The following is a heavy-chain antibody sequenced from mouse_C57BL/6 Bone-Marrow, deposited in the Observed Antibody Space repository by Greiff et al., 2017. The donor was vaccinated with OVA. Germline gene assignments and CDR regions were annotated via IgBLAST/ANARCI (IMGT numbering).Heavy chain of an antibody. V-gene: IGHV1-69*01. Sequence: QVQLQQPGAELVMPGASVKLSCKASGYTFTSYWMHWVKQRPGQGLEWIGEIDPSDSYTNYNQKFKGKSTLTVDKSSSTAYMQLSSLPSEASAVYLCARGCGYDGAWLARWGGGTLVSDSA. CDR1: GYTFTSYW. D-gene: IGHD2-14*01. J-gene: IGHJ3*01. CDR3: ARGCGYDGAWLAR. CDR2: IDPSDSYT.